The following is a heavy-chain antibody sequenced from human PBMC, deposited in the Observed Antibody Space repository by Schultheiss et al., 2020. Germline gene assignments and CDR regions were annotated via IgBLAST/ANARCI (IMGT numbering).Heavy chain of an antibody. CDR1: GGSISSGGYY. Sequence: SQTLSLTCTVSGGSISSGGYYWGWIRQHPGKGLEWIGYIYYSGSTYYNPSLKSRVTISVDTSKNQFSLKLNSVTAADTAVYYCAKDGSLLWFGELDGGGWFDPWGQGALVTVSS. CDR2: IYYSGST. CDR3: AKDGSLLWFGELDGGGWFDP. V-gene: IGHV4-31*03. D-gene: IGHD3-10*01. J-gene: IGHJ5*02.